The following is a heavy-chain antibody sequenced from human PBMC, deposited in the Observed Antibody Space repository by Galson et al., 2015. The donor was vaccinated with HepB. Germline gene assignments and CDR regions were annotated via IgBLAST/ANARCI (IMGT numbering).Heavy chain of an antibody. J-gene: IGHJ6*03. V-gene: IGHV1-46*01. Sequence: SVKVSCKASGYTFISYYIHWVRQAPGQGLEWMGIINPSGGSTVYAQKFEGSVTMTRDTSTSTVHLELRSLRSEDTAMYFCARESNYYGWGSHSIRLFYHYMDVWGQGTTVTVSS. CDR1: GYTFISYY. CDR3: ARESNYYGWGSHSIRLFYHYMDV. D-gene: IGHD3-10*01. CDR2: INPSGGST.